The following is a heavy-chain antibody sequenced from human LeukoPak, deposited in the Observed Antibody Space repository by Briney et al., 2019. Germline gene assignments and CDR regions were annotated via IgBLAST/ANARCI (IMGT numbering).Heavy chain of an antibody. D-gene: IGHD6-19*01. J-gene: IGHJ4*02. Sequence: GSSVKVSCKASGGTFSSYAISWVRQAPGQGLEWMGRIIPILGIANYAQKFQGRVTITADKSTSTAYMELSSLRSEDTAVYYCAREDSSGWYVFDYWGQGTLVTVSS. CDR2: IIPILGIA. V-gene: IGHV1-69*04. CDR1: GGTFSSYA. CDR3: AREDSSGWYVFDY.